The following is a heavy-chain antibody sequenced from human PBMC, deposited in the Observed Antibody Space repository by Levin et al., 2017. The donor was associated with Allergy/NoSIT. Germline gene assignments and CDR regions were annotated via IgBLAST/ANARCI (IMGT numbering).Heavy chain of an antibody. V-gene: IGHV1-2*02. CDR3: ARDLGVINPPYDNRFDY. J-gene: IGHJ4*02. Sequence: GGSLRLSCKASGYTFTGRYIHWVRQAPGQGLEWMGWINPNSGGTYYSQKFQGRVTMTRDTSISTAYMELSRLISDDTAIYYFARDLGVINPPYDNRFDYWGQGTLATVSS. CDR2: INPNSGGT. D-gene: IGHD5-12*01. CDR1: GYTFTGRY.